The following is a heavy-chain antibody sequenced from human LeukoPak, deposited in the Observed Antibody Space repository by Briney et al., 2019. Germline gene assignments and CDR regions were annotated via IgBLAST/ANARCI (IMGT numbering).Heavy chain of an antibody. J-gene: IGHJ3*02. CDR1: GGTFSSYA. V-gene: IGHV1-69*13. D-gene: IGHD3-22*01. Sequence: GASVKVSCKASGGTFSSYAISWVRQAPGQGLEWMGGIIPIFGTASYAQKFQGRVTITADESTSTAYMELSSLRSEDTAVYYCARPQGAMIVVVTHGGAFDIWGQGTMVTVSS. CDR2: IIPIFGTA. CDR3: ARPQGAMIVVVTHGGAFDI.